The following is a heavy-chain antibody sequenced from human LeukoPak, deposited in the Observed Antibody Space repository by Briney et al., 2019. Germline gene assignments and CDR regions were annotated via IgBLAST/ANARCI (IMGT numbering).Heavy chain of an antibody. CDR1: GYTLTELS. D-gene: IGHD3-22*01. J-gene: IGHJ4*02. CDR2: FDPEDGET. V-gene: IGHV1-24*01. CDR3: ATATYYYDSSGYFFDY. Sequence: ASVKVSCKVSGYTLTELSMHRVRQAPGKGLEWMGGFDPEDGETIYAQKFQGRVTMTEDTSTDTAYMELSSLRSEDTAVYYCATATYYYDSSGYFFDYWGQGTLVTVSS.